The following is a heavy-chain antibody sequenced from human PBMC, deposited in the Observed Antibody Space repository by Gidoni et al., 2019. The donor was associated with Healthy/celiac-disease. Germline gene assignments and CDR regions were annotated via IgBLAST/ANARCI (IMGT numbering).Heavy chain of an antibody. CDR3: VKDGSSSGWYDAFDI. J-gene: IGHJ3*02. CDR2: ISSNGGST. Sequence: EVQLVESGGGLVQPGGPLRPSCSAPGFTFSSYAMHWVRQAPGKGLEYVSAISSNGGSTYYADSVKGRFTISRDNSKNTLYLQMSSLRAEDTAVYYCVKDGSSSGWYDAFDIWGQGTMVTVSS. D-gene: IGHD6-19*01. CDR1: GFTFSSYA. V-gene: IGHV3-64D*06.